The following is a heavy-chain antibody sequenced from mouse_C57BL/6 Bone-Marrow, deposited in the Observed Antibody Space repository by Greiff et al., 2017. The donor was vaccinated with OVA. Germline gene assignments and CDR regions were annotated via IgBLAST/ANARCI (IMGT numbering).Heavy chain of an antibody. Sequence: EVQLQESGGGLVKPGGSLKLSCAASGFTFSSYAMSWVRQTPEKRLEWVATISDGGSYTYYPDNVKGRFTISRDNAKNNLYLQMSHLKSEDTAMYYCARDHYSWGQGTLVTVSA. CDR1: GFTFSSYA. D-gene: IGHD1-1*01. CDR2: ISDGGSYT. J-gene: IGHJ3*01. V-gene: IGHV5-4*01. CDR3: ARDHYS.